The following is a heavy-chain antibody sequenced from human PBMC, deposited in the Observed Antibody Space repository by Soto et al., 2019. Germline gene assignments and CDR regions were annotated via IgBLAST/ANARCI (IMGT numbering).Heavy chain of an antibody. D-gene: IGHD6-19*01. CDR1: GGSFSGYY. V-gene: IGHV4-34*01. CDR2: INHSGST. CDR3: ASRIHPGIAVAGTFDFDY. J-gene: IGHJ4*02. Sequence: QVQLQQWGAGLLKPSETLSLTCAVYGGSFSGYYWSWIRQPPGKGLEWIGEINHSGSTNYNPSLKSRVTISVDTAKCRFSRKLRCETAADKAVYYCASRIHPGIAVAGTFDFDYWGQGTLVTVSS.